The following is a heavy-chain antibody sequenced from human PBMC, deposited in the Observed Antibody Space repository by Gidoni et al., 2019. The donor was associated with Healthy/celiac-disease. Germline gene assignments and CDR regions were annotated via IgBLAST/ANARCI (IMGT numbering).Heavy chain of an antibody. Sequence: QVQQVQSGAEVKKPGSSVKVSCKASGGTFSSYAISWGRQAPGQGLEWMGGIIPIFGTANYAQKFQGRVTITVDESTITAYMELSSLRSEDTAVYYCARAMVRGVRGAFDIWGQGTMVTVSS. D-gene: IGHD3-10*01. CDR2: IIPIFGTA. CDR1: GGTFSSYA. CDR3: ARAMVRGVRGAFDI. V-gene: IGHV1-69*01. J-gene: IGHJ3*02.